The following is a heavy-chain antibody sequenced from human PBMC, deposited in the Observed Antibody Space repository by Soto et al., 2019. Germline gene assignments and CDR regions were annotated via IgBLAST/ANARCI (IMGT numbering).Heavy chain of an antibody. CDR1: GFTFDDYA. Sequence: PGGSLRLSCAASGFTFDDYAMHWVRQAPGKGLEWVSGISWNSGSIGYADSVKGRFTISRDNAKNSLYLQMYSLRAEDTALYYCAKGDYYYDSSGYYALGYGMDVWGQGTTVTVSS. D-gene: IGHD3-22*01. J-gene: IGHJ6*02. V-gene: IGHV3-9*01. CDR3: AKGDYYYDSSGYYALGYGMDV. CDR2: ISWNSGSI.